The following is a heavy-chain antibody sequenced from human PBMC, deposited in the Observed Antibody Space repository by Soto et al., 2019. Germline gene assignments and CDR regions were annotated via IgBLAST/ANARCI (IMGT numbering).Heavy chain of an antibody. V-gene: IGHV4-59*01. CDR3: ARSVAVPGAHIDY. J-gene: IGHJ4*02. CDR2: VYYTGST. Sequence: SETLSLTCSVSGGSISGSYWSWIRQSPGKGLEWLGYVYYTGSTNYSPSLRSRVSISVDTSKNELSLRLSPVTAADTAVYFCARSVAVPGAHIDYWGQGTQVTVSS. D-gene: IGHD6-19*01. CDR1: GGSISGSY.